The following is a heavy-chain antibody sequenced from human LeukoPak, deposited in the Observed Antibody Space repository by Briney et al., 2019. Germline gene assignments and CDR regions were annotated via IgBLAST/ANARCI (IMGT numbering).Heavy chain of an antibody. V-gene: IGHV4-39*01. CDR2: IYSSGST. CDR3: ARHQGLAWSGYYMGY. J-gene: IGHJ4*02. D-gene: IGHD3-3*01. Sequence: PSETLSLTCTVPGGSISSGSYYWGWVRQPPGKWLEWIGSIYSSGSTYYNPSLKSRVTVSLDTSKNHFSLKLSSVTAADTAMYYCARHQGLAWSGYYMGYWGQGILVTVSS. CDR1: GGSISSGSYY.